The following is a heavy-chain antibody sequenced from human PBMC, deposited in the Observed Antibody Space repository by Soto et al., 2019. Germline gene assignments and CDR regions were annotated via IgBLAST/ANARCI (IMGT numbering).Heavy chain of an antibody. CDR1: GYTFTSFG. J-gene: IGHJ4*02. CDR3: AARSPAFDY. CDR2: ITTDKGKT. V-gene: IGHV1-18*01. Sequence: QVQLVQSGPEVKKPGASVKVSCKTSGYTFTSFGISWVRQAPGQGLEWMGWITTDKGKTNYAQKSQGRVTMTTDTTTSTAYMELRSLSSDDTAVYYCAARSPAFDYWGQGTLVTVSS.